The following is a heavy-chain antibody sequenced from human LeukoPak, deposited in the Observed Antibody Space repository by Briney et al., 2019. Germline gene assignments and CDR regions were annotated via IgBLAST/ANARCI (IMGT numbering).Heavy chain of an antibody. Sequence: YPSETLSLTCTVSGGSISSYYWSWIRQPAGKGLERIGRISTSGTTNYNPSLKSRVTMSVDMSKNQFSLKLSSVTAADTAVYYCARLVSKSGSYTYYLDYWGQGTLVTVSS. CDR2: ISTSGTT. V-gene: IGHV4-4*07. J-gene: IGHJ4*02. CDR1: GGSISSYY. CDR3: ARLVSKSGSYTYYLDY. D-gene: IGHD3-10*01.